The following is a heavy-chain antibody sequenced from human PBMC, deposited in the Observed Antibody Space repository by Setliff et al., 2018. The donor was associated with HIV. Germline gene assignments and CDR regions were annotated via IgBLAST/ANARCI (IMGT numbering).Heavy chain of an antibody. J-gene: IGHJ6*02. CDR2: ITSGGST. CDR1: GFTFSSYA. D-gene: IGHD6-13*01. V-gene: IGHV3-23*01. Sequence: GGSLRLSCAASGFTFSSYAMSWVRQTPEKGLEWVSIITSGGSTYYADSAKGRFIISRDNSKNTLFLQMNSLRPEDTAVYYCARDCRVGWVFTYGMDVWGQGTLVTVSS. CDR3: ARDCRVGWVFTYGMDV.